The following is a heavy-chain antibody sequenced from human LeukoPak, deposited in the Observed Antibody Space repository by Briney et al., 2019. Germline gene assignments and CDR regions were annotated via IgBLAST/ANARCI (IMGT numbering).Heavy chain of an antibody. CDR3: ARHLPERWELLGAFDI. J-gene: IGHJ3*02. CDR1: GVSISRTSYY. CDR2: VFYGGSM. D-gene: IGHD1-26*01. Sequence: SETLSLTCTVSGVSISRTSYYWGWIRQPPGKGLEWIGSVFYGGSMYYNSSLKSRVTISVDTSKNQFSLRLSSVTAADTAVYYCARHLPERWELLGAFDIWGQGTTITVSS. V-gene: IGHV4-39*01.